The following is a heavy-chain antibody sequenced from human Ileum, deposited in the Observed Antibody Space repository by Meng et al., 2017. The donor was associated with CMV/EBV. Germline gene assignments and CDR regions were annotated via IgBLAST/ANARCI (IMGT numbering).Heavy chain of an antibody. CDR2: INPAGGST. D-gene: IGHD2-2*01. J-gene: IGHJ4*02. Sequence: ASVKVSCKASGYSFSNFYIHWVRQAPGQRPEWMGIINPAGGSTSYAQKFHGRVAVTRDTCTATVYLTLSDLQSVDTAIYYCARATYTSSWSEAGFEYWGQGTLVTVSS. CDR1: GYSFSNFY. V-gene: IGHV1-46*01. CDR3: ARATYTSSWSEAGFEY.